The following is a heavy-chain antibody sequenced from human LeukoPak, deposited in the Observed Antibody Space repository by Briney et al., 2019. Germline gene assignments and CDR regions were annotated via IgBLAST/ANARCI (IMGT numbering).Heavy chain of an antibody. V-gene: IGHV3-11*01. D-gene: IGHD6-13*01. J-gene: IGHJ4*02. CDR2: ISSSGSTI. CDR1: GFTFSDYY. CDR3: ARRSSSWYPDY. Sequence: GGSLRLSCAASGFTFSDYYMSWIRQAPGKGLEWVSYISSSGSTIYYADSVKSRFTISRDNAKNSLYLQMNSLRAEDTAVYYCARRSSSWYPDYWGQGTLVTVSS.